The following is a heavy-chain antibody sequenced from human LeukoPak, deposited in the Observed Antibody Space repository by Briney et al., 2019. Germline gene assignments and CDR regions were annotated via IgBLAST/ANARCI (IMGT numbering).Heavy chain of an antibody. V-gene: IGHV4-59*11. CDR1: GGSLNNHY. J-gene: IGHJ4*02. CDR3: ARDTSYTSETGCNDYFDS. CDR2: ISHTGNT. Sequence: SETLSLTCTVSGGSLNNHYRSWVRQPPGKALEWIGYISHTGNTRSHPSFKSRVTISVDTSKNQFSLKLDSVTAADTAVYYCARDTSYTSETGCNDYFDSWGQGTLVIVSS. D-gene: IGHD3-9*01.